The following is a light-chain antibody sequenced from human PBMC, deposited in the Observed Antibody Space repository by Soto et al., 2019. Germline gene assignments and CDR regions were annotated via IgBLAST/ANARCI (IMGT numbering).Light chain of an antibody. Sequence: EIVLTQSPGTLSLSPGERATLSCRASQSVSSSYLAWYQQKPGQAPRLLIYGASSRATGIPDRFSGSGSGTDFTLTISRLEPEDFAVYYCQKHGSSPKLTFGGGTKVDIK. J-gene: IGKJ4*01. V-gene: IGKV3-20*01. CDR3: QKHGSSPKLT. CDR2: GAS. CDR1: QSVSSSY.